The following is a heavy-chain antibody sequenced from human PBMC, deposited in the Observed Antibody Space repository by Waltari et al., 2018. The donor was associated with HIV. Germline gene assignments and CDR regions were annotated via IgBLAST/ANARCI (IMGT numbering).Heavy chain of an antibody. CDR1: GFAYVSYA. Sequence: EVQLLESGGGLVQPGGSRRLSCAASGFAYVSYALTWGRQSPERGLEWVAAVGGRGARSFYADSDKGRFTSSRDNSKNTVFLQMNSLRAADTSIYYCAKAYYENTAYYYDFWGRGTRVTVSS. D-gene: IGHD3-22*01. CDR2: VGGRGARS. V-gene: IGHV3-23*01. J-gene: IGHJ4*02. CDR3: AKAYYENTAYYYDF.